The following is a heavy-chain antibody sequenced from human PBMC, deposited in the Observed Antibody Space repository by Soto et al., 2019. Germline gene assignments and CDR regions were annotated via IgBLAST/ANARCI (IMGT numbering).Heavy chain of an antibody. J-gene: IGHJ3*02. Sequence: PGGSLRLSCAASGFTFSSYGMHWVRQAPGKGLEWVAVIWYDGSNKYYADSVKGRFTISRDNSKTTLYLQMNSLRAEDTAVYYCATDPSIAARWAFHNWGQGTMVTVSS. V-gene: IGHV3-33*01. D-gene: IGHD6-6*01. CDR1: GFTFSSYG. CDR3: ATDPSIAARWAFHN. CDR2: IWYDGSNK.